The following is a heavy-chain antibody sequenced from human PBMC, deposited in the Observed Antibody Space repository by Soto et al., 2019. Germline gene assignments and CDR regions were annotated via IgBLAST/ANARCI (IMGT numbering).Heavy chain of an antibody. J-gene: IGHJ4*02. CDR3: ARGGRDYDYNGYYFDS. D-gene: IGHD3-22*01. Sequence: SVKVSCKASGGTFSKSISINGVRQAPGQGLEWMGGIIPTFETANYAQKFQGRVTITADESTSTAYMALSRLTSEDTAVYYCARGGRDYDYNGYYFDSWGQGTRVTVSS. CDR1: GGTFSKSIS. V-gene: IGHV1-69*13. CDR2: IIPTFETA.